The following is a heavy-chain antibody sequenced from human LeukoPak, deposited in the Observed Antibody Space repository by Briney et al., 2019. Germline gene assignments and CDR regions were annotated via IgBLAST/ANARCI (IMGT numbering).Heavy chain of an antibody. CDR2: ISDNGGST. D-gene: IGHD5-24*01. V-gene: IGHV3-64D*06. J-gene: IGHJ4*02. Sequence: GGSLRLSCSAPGFSFSSSAIHWVRQAPGKGLQYVSSISDNGGSTYYADSVKGRFIISRDNSKNTVYLQMSSLRAEDTAVYYCARGVEMATMDYWGQGTLVTVSS. CDR1: GFSFSSSA. CDR3: ARGVEMATMDY.